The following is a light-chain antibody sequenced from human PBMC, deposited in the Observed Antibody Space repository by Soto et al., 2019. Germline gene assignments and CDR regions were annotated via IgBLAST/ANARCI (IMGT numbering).Light chain of an antibody. CDR3: QQYNNLPRFT. V-gene: IGKV3-15*01. Sequence: EIVMTQSPATLSVSPGERATFYCRASQSVRSNLAWYQQKPGQAPRLLIYGASTRATGIPARFSGSGSGTEFTLTISSLQSEDFAVYYCQQYNNLPRFTFGPGTKVDIK. CDR2: GAS. J-gene: IGKJ3*01. CDR1: QSVRSN.